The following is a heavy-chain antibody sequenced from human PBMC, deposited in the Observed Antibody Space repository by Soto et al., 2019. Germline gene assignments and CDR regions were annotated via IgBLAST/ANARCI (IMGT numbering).Heavy chain of an antibody. CDR3: ARVPDY. Sequence: QLQLQESGSGLVKPSQTLSLTCAVSGGSISSCGYSWSWIRQPPVKGLEWIGYMYYSGSSYYNPSLKRRVTISIARSKNQFSLKLSSVTAADTAVYYCARVPDYLVQRILVTVSS. V-gene: IGHV4-30-2*01. CDR2: MYYSGSS. D-gene: IGHD2-2*01. CDR1: GGSISSCGYS. J-gene: IGHJ4*02.